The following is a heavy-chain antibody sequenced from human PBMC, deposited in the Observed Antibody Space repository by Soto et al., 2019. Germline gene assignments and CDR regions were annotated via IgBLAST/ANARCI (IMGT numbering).Heavy chain of an antibody. J-gene: IGHJ6*02. Sequence: QLQLQESDSGLMRPSQTLSLTCAVSGDSISRGGYSWTWIRQPPGKALEWSGNIYDSGSTSYNPYLKSRLIISVDRYKNQFSLKLTYVTAADTAVYFCATGRRSYCDYGTDVWGQGTTVTVSS. CDR2: IYDSGST. V-gene: IGHV4-30-2*01. CDR1: GDSISRGGYS. CDR3: ATGRRSYCDYGTDV.